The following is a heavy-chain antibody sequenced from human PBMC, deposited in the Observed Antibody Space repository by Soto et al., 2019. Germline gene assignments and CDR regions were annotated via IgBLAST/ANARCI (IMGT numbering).Heavy chain of an antibody. Sequence: QAQVVESGGGLVKPGGSLRLSCATSGINFSDHFMAWIRLSPGKGLEWIAYISGSGTTIYYADSVRGRFTISRDNANHSLYLQMNSLRAEDTAVYYCARDGRYKTPYDGFDTWGQGTMVTVSS. D-gene: IGHD1-26*01. J-gene: IGHJ3*02. CDR3: ARDGRYKTPYDGFDT. CDR2: ISGSGTTI. V-gene: IGHV3-11*01. CDR1: GINFSDHF.